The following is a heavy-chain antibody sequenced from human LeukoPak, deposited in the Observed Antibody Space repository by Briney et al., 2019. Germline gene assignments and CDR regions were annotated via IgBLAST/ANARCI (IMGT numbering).Heavy chain of an antibody. J-gene: IGHJ4*02. CDR3: ARVLGYCSGGSCSRHFDY. D-gene: IGHD2-15*01. CDR1: GGSISSGDYY. CDR2: IYYSGST. Sequence: SQTLSLTCTVSGGSISSGDYYWSWIRQPPGKGLEWIGYIYYSGSTYYNPSLKSRVTISVDTSKNQFSLKLSSVTAADMAVYYCARVLGYCSGGSCSRHFDYWGQGTLVTVSS. V-gene: IGHV4-30-4*08.